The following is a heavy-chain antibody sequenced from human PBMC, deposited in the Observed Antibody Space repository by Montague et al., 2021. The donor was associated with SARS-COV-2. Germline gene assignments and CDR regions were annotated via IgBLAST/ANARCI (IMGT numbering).Heavy chain of an antibody. Sequence: PALVKPTQTLTLTCTFSGFSLNTSGEGVGWVRQPPGKALEWLALIYWDDDKRYSPSLKSRSTTSKDTTKNEVVLTVANMDPVDTATYYFARYGDYGSWFDPWGQGTLVTVSS. J-gene: IGHJ5*02. CDR1: GFSLNTSGEG. D-gene: IGHD4-17*01. V-gene: IGHV2-5*02. CDR2: IYWDDDK. CDR3: ARYGDYGSWFDP.